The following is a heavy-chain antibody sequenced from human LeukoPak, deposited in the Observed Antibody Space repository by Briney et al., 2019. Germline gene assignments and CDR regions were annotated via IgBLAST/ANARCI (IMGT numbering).Heavy chain of an antibody. J-gene: IGHJ4*02. Sequence: PSETLSLTCTVSGGSISSGDYYWSWIRQPPGKGLEWIGYIYYSGSTYYNPSLKGRSTISIDTSKNQFSLQLTSVTAADTAVYYCGRDKHRSRWVDYWGQGTLVTVSS. CDR1: GGSISSGDYY. CDR2: IYYSGST. D-gene: IGHD4-23*01. CDR3: GRDKHRSRWVDY. V-gene: IGHV4-30-4*08.